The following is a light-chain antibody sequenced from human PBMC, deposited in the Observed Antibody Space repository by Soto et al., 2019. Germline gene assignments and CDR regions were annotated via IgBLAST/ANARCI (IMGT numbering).Light chain of an antibody. V-gene: IGKV1-33*01. J-gene: IGKJ3*01. Sequence: DIKMTQSPSSLSASIGDRVTITCQACHDISDYLNWYHQKPGKAPELLIYDASNLQTGVPSRFSGRGSGTNFFLTISGLQPEDIGTYYCQQYDNLICTFGPGTKV. CDR2: DAS. CDR3: QQYDNLICT. CDR1: HDISDY.